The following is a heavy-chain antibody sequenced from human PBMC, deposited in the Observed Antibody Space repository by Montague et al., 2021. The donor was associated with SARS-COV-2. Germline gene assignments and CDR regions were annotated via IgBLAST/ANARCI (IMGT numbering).Heavy chain of an antibody. J-gene: IGHJ4*02. CDR3: ARGFDY. CDR2: IYDSGST. V-gene: IGHV4-39*02. CDR1: GGSISSSSYY. Sequence: SETLSLTCTVSGGSISSSSYYWDWIRQPPGKGLEWIRSIYDSGSTYYNPSLKSRVTISVDTSKNHFSLKLSSVTAADTAVYYCARGFDYWGQGTLVTVSS.